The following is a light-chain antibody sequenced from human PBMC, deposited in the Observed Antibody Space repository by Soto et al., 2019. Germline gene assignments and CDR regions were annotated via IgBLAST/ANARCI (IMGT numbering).Light chain of an antibody. J-gene: IGKJ5*01. CDR2: DGS. CDR3: RKSKRWPMT. Sequence: EIVLTQSPATLSVSPGERVTLSCRASQNLHSFLNWYQQRPGQAPRPLIYDGSKRAAGVPDRISGDGYGTDYTLTISSLEPEDFAVYYCRKSKRWPMTFGQGTRREIK. V-gene: IGKV3-11*01. CDR1: QNLHSF.